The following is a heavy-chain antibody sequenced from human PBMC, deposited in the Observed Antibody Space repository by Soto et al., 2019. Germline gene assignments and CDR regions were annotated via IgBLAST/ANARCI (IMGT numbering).Heavy chain of an antibody. V-gene: IGHV3-15*01. CDR2: ISSNGGTT. Sequence: GGSLRLSCAASGFTLSGYAMDWVRQAPGKGLEYVSGISSNGGTTDYAAPVKGRFTISRDDSKNTLYLQMNSLKTEDTAVYYCTTAHPYPPLFVATTGDYWGQGTLVTVSS. J-gene: IGHJ4*02. CDR1: GFTLSGYA. D-gene: IGHD5-12*01. CDR3: TTAHPYPPLFVATTGDY.